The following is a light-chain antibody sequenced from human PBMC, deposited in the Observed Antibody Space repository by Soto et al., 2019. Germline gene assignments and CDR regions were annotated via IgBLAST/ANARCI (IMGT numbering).Light chain of an antibody. CDR1: SRDVGGHNY. J-gene: IGLJ1*01. CDR2: EVS. V-gene: IGLV2-8*01. CDR3: SSYEGGSYV. Sequence: QSALTQPPSASGSPGQSVTISCTGTSRDVGGHNYVSWYQQHPGKAPKFMIYEVSKRPSGVPDRFSGSKSGNTASLTVSGLQAEDEDDYYCSSYEGGSYVLGNGTKVTVL.